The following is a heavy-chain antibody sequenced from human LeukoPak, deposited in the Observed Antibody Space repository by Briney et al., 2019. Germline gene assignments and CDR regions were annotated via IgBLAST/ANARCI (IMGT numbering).Heavy chain of an antibody. J-gene: IGHJ6*03. CDR1: GGSFSGYY. V-gene: IGHV4-34*01. CDR2: INHSGST. D-gene: IGHD6-13*01. CDR3: ARGRQQLVRQYYYYYMDV. Sequence: SETLSLTCAVYGGSFSGYYWSWIRQPPGKGLEWIGEINHSGSTNYNPSLKSRVTISVDTSKNQFSLKLSSVTAADTAVYYCARGRQQLVRQYYYYYMDVWGEGTTVTVSS.